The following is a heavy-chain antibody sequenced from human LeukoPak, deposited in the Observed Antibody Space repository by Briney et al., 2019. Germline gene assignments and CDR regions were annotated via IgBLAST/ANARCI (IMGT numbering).Heavy chain of an antibody. CDR2: IYYSGST. CDR3: ARNVVVTAMNAFDI. CDR1: GGSISSSSYY. D-gene: IGHD2-21*02. J-gene: IGHJ3*02. V-gene: IGHV4-39*07. Sequence: SETLSLTCTVSGGSISSSSYYWGWIRQPPGKGLEWIGSIYYSGSTYYNPSLKSRVTISVDKSKNQFSLKLSSVTAADTAVYYCARNVVVTAMNAFDIWGQGTMVTVSS.